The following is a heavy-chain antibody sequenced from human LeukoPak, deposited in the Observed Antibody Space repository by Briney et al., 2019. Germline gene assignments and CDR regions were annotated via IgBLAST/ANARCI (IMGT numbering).Heavy chain of an antibody. CDR3: ARARPGIAVADYYFDY. V-gene: IGHV3-33*01. CDR1: GFTFSSYG. CDR2: IWYDGSNK. Sequence: GRSLRLSCAASGFTFSSYGMHWVRQAPGMGLEWVAVIWYDGSNKYYADSVKGRFTISRDNSKNTLYLQMNSLRAEDTAVYYCARARPGIAVADYYFDYWGQGTLVTVSS. J-gene: IGHJ4*02. D-gene: IGHD6-19*01.